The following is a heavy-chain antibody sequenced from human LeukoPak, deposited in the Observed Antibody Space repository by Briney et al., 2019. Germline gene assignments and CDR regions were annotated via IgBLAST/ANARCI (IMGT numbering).Heavy chain of an antibody. CDR3: ARAPPQYCGSDCYPFDY. CDR1: GFTFSSYD. Sequence: GGSLRLSCAASGFTFSSYDMHRVRQATGKGLEWVSAIGTAGDTYYPGSVKGRFTISRENAKNSLYLQMNSLRAEDTAVYYCARAPPQYCGSDCYPFDYWGQGTLVTVSS. CDR2: IGTAGDT. D-gene: IGHD2-21*02. J-gene: IGHJ4*02. V-gene: IGHV3-13*01.